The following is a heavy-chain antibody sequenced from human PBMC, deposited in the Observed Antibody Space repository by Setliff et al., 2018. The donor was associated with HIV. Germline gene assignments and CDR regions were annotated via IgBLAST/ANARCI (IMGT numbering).Heavy chain of an antibody. CDR2: IRFDGYNK. J-gene: IGHJ6*03. D-gene: IGHD3-22*01. Sequence: GGSLRLSCAASGFTFSSYTMHWVRQAPGKGLEWVAFIRFDGYNKYYADSVKGRFTISRDNSKNTLYLQINSLRSEDTAVYYCAKGGYYDSTGYYYYYLYYLDEWGKGTTVTVSS. CDR1: GFTFSSYT. V-gene: IGHV3-30*02. CDR3: AKGGYYDSTGYYYYYLYYLDE.